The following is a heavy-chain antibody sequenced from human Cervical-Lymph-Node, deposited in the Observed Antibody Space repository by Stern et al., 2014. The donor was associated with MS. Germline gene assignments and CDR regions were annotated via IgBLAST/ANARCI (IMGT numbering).Heavy chain of an antibody. D-gene: IGHD2-2*03. CDR2: IRQDGAEI. J-gene: IGHJ5*01. Sequence: EVQLLESGGGLVQPGGSLRLSCAASGFSFKDYWMTWVRQAPGKGLEWVANIRQDGAEIYYVDSMKGRVTISRDNAKNSLYLHMSSLRTEDTAVYYCARDGYGWFDSWGQGTLVTVSS. CDR1: GFSFKDYW. CDR3: ARDGYGWFDS. V-gene: IGHV3-7*01.